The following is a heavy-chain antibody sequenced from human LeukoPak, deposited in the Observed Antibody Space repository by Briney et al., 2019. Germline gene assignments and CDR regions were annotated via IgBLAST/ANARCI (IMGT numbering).Heavy chain of an antibody. D-gene: IGHD6-13*01. CDR3: ARYSSSWYDPIDY. CDR1: GFTFSSYG. CDR2: IRYDGSNK. V-gene: IGHV3-30*02. J-gene: IGHJ4*02. Sequence: GGSLRLSCAASGFTFSSYGMHWVRQAPGKGLEWVAFIRYDGSNKYYADSVKGRFTISRDNSKNTLYLQMNSLRAEDTAVYYCARYSSSWYDPIDYWGQGTLVTVSS.